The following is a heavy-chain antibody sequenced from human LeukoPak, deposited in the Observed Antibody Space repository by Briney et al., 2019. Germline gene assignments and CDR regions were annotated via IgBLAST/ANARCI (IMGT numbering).Heavy chain of an antibody. D-gene: IGHD2-2*02. Sequence: SETLSLTCTVSGGSISSSSYYWGWIRQPAGQGLEWIGRIYTSGSTNYNPSLKSRVTISVDTSKNQFSLKLSSVTAADTAVYYCAGNAVPAAILGYWGQGTLVTVSS. J-gene: IGHJ4*02. CDR1: GGSISSSSYY. CDR2: IYTSGST. CDR3: AGNAVPAAILGY. V-gene: IGHV4-61*02.